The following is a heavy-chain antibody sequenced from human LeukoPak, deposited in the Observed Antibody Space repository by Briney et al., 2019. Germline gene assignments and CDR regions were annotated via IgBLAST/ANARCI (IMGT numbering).Heavy chain of an antibody. Sequence: SETLSLTCTVSGGSISSYYWSWIRQPPGKGLEWIGYIYTSGSTNYNPSLKSRGTILVDTCKNQFSLKLSSVTAADTAVYYCARQGLWGSSSFDYWGQGTLVTVSS. CDR2: IYTSGST. CDR3: ARQGLWGSSSFDY. CDR1: GGSISSYY. D-gene: IGHD6-6*01. J-gene: IGHJ4*02. V-gene: IGHV4-4*09.